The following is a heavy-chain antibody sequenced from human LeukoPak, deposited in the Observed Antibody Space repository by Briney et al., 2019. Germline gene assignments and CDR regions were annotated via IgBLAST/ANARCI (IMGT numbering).Heavy chain of an antibody. D-gene: IGHD2-2*01. CDR3: ARGPYQLLPFDY. CDR1: GFTFSSYS. V-gene: IGHV3-21*01. J-gene: IGHJ4*02. Sequence: GGSLRLSCAAFGFTFSSYSMNWVRQAPGKGLEWVSSISSSSSYIYYADSVKGRFTISRDNAKNSLYLQMNSLRAEDTAVYYCARGPYQLLPFDYWGQGTLVTVSS. CDR2: ISSSSSYI.